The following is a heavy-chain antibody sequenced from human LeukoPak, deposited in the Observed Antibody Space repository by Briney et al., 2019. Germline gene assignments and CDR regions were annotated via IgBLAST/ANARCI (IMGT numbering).Heavy chain of an antibody. V-gene: IGHV3-23*01. CDR1: GFTFSSYA. J-gene: IGHJ4*02. CDR2: ISDSGCST. Sequence: GGSLRLSCAASGFTFSSYAMSWVRQAPGKGLEWVSAISDSGCSTYYADSVKGRFTISRDNSKNTLYLQMNSLRAEDTAVYYCAKDLATVDYDFWSGYYALDYWGQGTLVTVSS. D-gene: IGHD3-3*01. CDR3: AKDLATVDYDFWSGYYALDY.